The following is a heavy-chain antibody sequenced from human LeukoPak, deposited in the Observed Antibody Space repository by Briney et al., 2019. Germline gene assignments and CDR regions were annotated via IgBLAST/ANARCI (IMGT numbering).Heavy chain of an antibody. CDR3: ARDRGYTRTNSGGYPVFDL. V-gene: IGHV3-21*01. CDR1: GFTFSSYS. J-gene: IGHJ4*02. CDR2: ISSSSSYI. Sequence: GGSLRLSCAASGFTFSSYSTNWVRQAPGKGLEWVSSISSSSSYIYYADSVKGRFTISRDNAKNSLYLQMNSLRAEDTAVYYCARDRGYTRTNSGGYPVFDLWGQGTLVTVSS. D-gene: IGHD2-15*01.